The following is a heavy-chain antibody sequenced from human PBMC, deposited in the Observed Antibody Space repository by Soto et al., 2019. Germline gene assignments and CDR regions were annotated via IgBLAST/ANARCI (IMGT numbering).Heavy chain of an antibody. Sequence: GGSLRLSCAASGFTFSSYAMSWVRQAPGKGLEWVSAISGSGGSTYYADSVKGRFTISRDNSKNTLYLQMNSLRAEDTAVYYCAKEMGYCSSTSCYPSSYYYYMDVWGKGTTVTVSS. J-gene: IGHJ6*03. V-gene: IGHV3-23*01. D-gene: IGHD2-2*01. CDR2: ISGSGGST. CDR1: GFTFSSYA. CDR3: AKEMGYCSSTSCYPSSYYYYMDV.